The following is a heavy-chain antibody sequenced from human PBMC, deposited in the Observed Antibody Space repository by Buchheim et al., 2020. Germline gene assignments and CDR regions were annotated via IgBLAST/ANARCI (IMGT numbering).Heavy chain of an antibody. J-gene: IGHJ4*02. CDR2: TNPGTGKT. D-gene: IGHD3-10*01. V-gene: IGHV1-8*01. CDR1: GYTFTNYD. Sequence: QVQLVQSGAELKKPGASVRVSCKTSGYTFTNYDINWVRQAPGQGLEWMGRTNPGTGKTAYAQKFQGSVTMTWDTSINIAYMGLTNVRFDYTAVYYCARGLKDSNSGSGDYWGRGTL. CDR3: ARGLKDSNSGSGDY.